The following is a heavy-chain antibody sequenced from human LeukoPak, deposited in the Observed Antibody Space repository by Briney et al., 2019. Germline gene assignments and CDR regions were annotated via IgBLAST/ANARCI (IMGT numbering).Heavy chain of an antibody. J-gene: IGHJ6*04. D-gene: IGHD2-2*01. CDR2: IKPNSGGT. V-gene: IGHV1-2*02. CDR3: ARECRSSTSCYGDV. CDR1: GYIFTDCY. Sequence: ASVKVSCKASGYIFTDCYMHWVRQAPGQGLEWMGWIKPNSGGTNYAQKFQGRVTMTRDTSISTAYMELSRLRSDDTAVYYCARECRSSTSCYGDVWGKGTTVTVSS.